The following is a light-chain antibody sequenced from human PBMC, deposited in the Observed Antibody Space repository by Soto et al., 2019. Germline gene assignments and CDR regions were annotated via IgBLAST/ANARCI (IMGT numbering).Light chain of an antibody. CDR3: QQYASSPYT. J-gene: IGKJ2*01. V-gene: IGKV3-20*01. Sequence: IVLTQSPGTLSLFPGEGATLSCRASQSVSDGYLAWYQQTPGQAPRLLIFGASSRATDIPDRFRGSGSGTDFTLTISRLEPEDFAVYYCQQYASSPYTFGQGTKLEIK. CDR2: GAS. CDR1: QSVSDGY.